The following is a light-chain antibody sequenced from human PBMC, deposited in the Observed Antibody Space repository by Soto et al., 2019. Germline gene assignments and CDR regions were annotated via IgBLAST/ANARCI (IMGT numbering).Light chain of an antibody. V-gene: IGKV3-15*01. Sequence: EIVMTQSPATLSVSPGERATLSCRASQSISSNLAWYQQKPGQAPRLLIYGASTRATGIPARFSGSGSGTEIIPTTSSLQPEDYAVYYCQQHNNWYPGTFGQGTKVDIK. CDR1: QSISSN. CDR2: GAS. J-gene: IGKJ1*01. CDR3: QQHNNWYPGT.